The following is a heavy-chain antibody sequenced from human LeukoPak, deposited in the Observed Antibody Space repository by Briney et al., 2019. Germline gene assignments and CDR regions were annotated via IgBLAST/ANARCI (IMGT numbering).Heavy chain of an antibody. CDR3: ARVQDDYVWGSYRRYNWFDP. CDR2: INHSGST. V-gene: IGHV4-34*01. Sequence: PSETLSLTCAVYGGSFSGYYWSWIRQPPGKGLEWIGEINHSGSTNYNPSLKSRVTISVDTSKNQFSLKLSSVTAADTAVYYCARVQDDYVWGSYRRYNWFDPWGQGTLVTVSS. CDR1: GGSFSGYY. J-gene: IGHJ5*02. D-gene: IGHD3-16*02.